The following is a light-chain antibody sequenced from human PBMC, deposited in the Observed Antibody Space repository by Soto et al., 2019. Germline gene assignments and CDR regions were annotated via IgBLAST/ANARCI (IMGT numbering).Light chain of an antibody. V-gene: IGKV3-15*01. CDR1: QSVSSN. CDR3: QQYNDWPPFT. Sequence: EIVMTQSPATLSVSPGERATLSCRSSQSVSSNLAWYQQKPGQAPRLLIYGASTRATGTPARFSGSGSGTEFTLTISSLQSEDFAVYYCQQYNDWPPFTFGQGTKVE. J-gene: IGKJ2*01. CDR2: GAS.